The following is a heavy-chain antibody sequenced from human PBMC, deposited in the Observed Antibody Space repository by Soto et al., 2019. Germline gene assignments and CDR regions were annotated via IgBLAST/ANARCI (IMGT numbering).Heavy chain of an antibody. V-gene: IGHV4-4*02. Sequence: SETLSLTCAVSGGSISSDYWWIWVRQAPGKGLEWIGEIYHTGGTNSNPSLESRVTISVDKSKNQFPLKLNSLTAADTAVYYCARGVTVGRGPIIIVYYFDYWRQGTLVTVSS. CDR3: ARGVTVGRGPIIIVYYFDY. CDR1: GGSISSDYW. CDR2: IYHTGGT. J-gene: IGHJ4*02. D-gene: IGHD3-10*01.